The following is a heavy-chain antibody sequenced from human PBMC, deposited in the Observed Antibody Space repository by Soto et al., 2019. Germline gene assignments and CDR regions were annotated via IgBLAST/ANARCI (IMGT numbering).Heavy chain of an antibody. J-gene: IGHJ5*02. CDR1: GGSISSYY. CDR3: ARESGYGDRNWFEP. V-gene: IGHV4-59*01. D-gene: IGHD3-3*01. CDR2: IYYSGST. Sequence: PSETLSLTCTVSGGSISSYYWNWIRQPPGKGLEWIGYIYYSGSTNYNPSLKSRVTISVDTSKNQFSLKLSSVTAADTAVYYCARESGYGDRNWFEPWGQGTLVTVSS.